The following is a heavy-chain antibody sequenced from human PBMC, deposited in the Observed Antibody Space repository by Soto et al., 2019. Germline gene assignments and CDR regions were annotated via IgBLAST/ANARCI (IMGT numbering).Heavy chain of an antibody. D-gene: IGHD5-12*01. CDR3: ARVGDGYNWDFDY. CDR1: GASMSPYY. Sequence: PTKTLSLTCSVSGASMSPYYWTWVRQPPGKGLEWIANVYYRGTTNYNSSLKSRVTISVATSKNQFSLTMTSVSAADTAIYYCARVGDGYNWDFDYWGQGILVTVS. J-gene: IGHJ4*02. V-gene: IGHV4-59*01. CDR2: VYYRGTT.